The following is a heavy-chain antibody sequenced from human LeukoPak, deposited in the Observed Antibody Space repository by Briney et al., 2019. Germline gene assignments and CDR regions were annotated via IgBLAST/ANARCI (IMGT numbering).Heavy chain of an antibody. Sequence: ASVKVSCKASGFTFTNSAMQWVRQARGQRLEWVGWIVVASGNTKYAQKFQERVTITRDMSTSTAYMELSSLRPEDTAVYYCAAAPIEMQQRGFDYWGQGTLVTVSS. CDR3: AAAPIEMQQRGFDY. D-gene: IGHD5-24*01. CDR2: IVVASGNT. J-gene: IGHJ4*02. CDR1: GFTFTNSA. V-gene: IGHV1-58*02.